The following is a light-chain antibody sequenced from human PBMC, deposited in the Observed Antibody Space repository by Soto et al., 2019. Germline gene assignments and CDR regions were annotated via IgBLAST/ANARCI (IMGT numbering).Light chain of an antibody. CDR3: QQYDNLPLT. Sequence: DIQMTKSPSSLSASVGDRVTITCQASQDISNYLNWYQQKPGKAPKLLIYDASNLETGVPSRFSGSGSGTDFTFNISSLQPEDIATYYCQQYDNLPLTFGGGTKVEIK. J-gene: IGKJ4*01. CDR1: QDISNY. V-gene: IGKV1-33*01. CDR2: DAS.